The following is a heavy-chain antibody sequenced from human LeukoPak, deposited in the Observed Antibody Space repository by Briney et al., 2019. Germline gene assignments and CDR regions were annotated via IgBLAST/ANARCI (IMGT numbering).Heavy chain of an antibody. CDR3: VRHHTYYGNFDY. V-gene: IGHV4-39*01. D-gene: IGHD4-17*01. Sequence: SETLSLTCPVSGGSISSSNYYWGWIRQPPGKGLEWIGSMYYSGSTYYNPSLKSRVTISVDTSKNQFSLTLSSVTAADTAVYSCVRHHTYYGNFDYWGQGTLVTVSS. CDR2: MYYSGST. J-gene: IGHJ4*02. CDR1: GGSISSSNYY.